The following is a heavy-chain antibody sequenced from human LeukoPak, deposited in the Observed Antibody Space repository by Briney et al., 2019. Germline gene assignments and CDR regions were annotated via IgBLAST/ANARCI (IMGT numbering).Heavy chain of an antibody. Sequence: SETLSLTCAVYGGSFSGYYWSWIRQPPGKGLEWIGEINHSGSTNYNPSLKSRVTISVDTSKNQFSLKLSSVTAADTVVYYCASSRAGTWSYFDYWGQGTLVTVSS. J-gene: IGHJ4*02. CDR2: INHSGST. V-gene: IGHV4-34*01. CDR1: GGSFSGYY. CDR3: ASSRAGTWSYFDY. D-gene: IGHD3-10*01.